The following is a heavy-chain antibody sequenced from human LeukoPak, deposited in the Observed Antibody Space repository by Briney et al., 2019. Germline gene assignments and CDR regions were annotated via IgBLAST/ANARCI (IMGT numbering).Heavy chain of an antibody. V-gene: IGHV3-74*01. CDR1: GFTFSDYW. CDR3: ARDFGSGFCSGTSCYGYSSLAY. J-gene: IGHJ4*02. D-gene: IGHD2-2*01. Sequence: PGGSLRHSCAASGFTFSDYWMYWVRQAPGKGLMWVSRISSDGSSTTYADSVKGRFTISRDNAKNTLYLQMSSLRAGDTAVYYCARDFGSGFCSGTSCYGYSSLAYWGQGTLVTVSS. CDR2: ISSDGSST.